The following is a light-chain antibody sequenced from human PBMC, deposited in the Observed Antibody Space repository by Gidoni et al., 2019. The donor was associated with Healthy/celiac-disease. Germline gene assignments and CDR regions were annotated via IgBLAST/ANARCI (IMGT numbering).Light chain of an antibody. CDR2: DAS. V-gene: IGKV3-11*01. J-gene: IGKJ2*01. Sequence: EIVLTQSPATLSLSPGERATLSCRASQSVSSYLAWYQQKPGQAPRLLIYDASNRATGIPARFSGSGSGTDFTLTISSLEPEDFAVYYCQQRSNWRTFXQGTKLEIK. CDR3: QQRSNWRT. CDR1: QSVSSY.